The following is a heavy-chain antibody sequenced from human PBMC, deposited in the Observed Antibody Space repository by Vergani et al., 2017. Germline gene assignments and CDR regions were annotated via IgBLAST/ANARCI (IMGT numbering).Heavy chain of an antibody. J-gene: IGHJ1*01. Sequence: EVRLLESGGGLVQPGGSRRLSCAGAGFTFDTYTMAYVRQAPGKGLEWVATISSGGGDIFYADSVKGRFTISRDNSKNTLFLQMNSLKDEDTAVYYCTTAWGLYCLHGEYFQYWGRGTLVSVSS. CDR3: TTAWGLYCLHGEYFQY. V-gene: IGHV3-23*01. CDR1: GFTFDTYT. D-gene: IGHD2-21*01. CDR2: ISSGGGDI.